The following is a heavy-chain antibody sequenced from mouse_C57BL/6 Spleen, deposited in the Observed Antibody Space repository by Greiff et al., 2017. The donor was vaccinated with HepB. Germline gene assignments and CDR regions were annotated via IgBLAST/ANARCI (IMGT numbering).Heavy chain of an antibody. D-gene: IGHD2-2*01. J-gene: IGHJ4*01. Sequence: VQLQQSGAELVKPGASVKISCKASGYAFSSYWMNWVKQRPGKGLEWIGQIYPGDGDTNYNGKFKGKATLTADKSSSTAYMQLSSLTSEDSAVYFWARSKIIDDGYDGRNYYAMDYLGQGTSVTVSS. CDR3: ARSKIIDDGYDGRNYYAMDY. V-gene: IGHV1-80*01. CDR1: GYAFSSYW. CDR2: IYPGDGDT.